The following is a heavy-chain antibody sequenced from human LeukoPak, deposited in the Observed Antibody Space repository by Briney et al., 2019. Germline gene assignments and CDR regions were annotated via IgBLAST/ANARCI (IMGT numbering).Heavy chain of an antibody. D-gene: IGHD1-7*01. J-gene: IGHJ6*02. CDR2: INHSGST. CDR3: ARDTRSFKLELRPGYYGMDV. Sequence: PSETLSLTCAVYGGSFSGYYWSWIRQPPGKGLEWIGEINHSGSTNYNPSLKSRVTISVDTSKNQFSLKLSSVTAADTAVYYCARDTRSFKLELRPGYYGMDVWSQGTTVTVSS. CDR1: GGSFSGYY. V-gene: IGHV4-34*01.